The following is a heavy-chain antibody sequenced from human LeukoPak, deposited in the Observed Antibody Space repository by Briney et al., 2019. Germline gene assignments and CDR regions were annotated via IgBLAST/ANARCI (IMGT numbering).Heavy chain of an antibody. Sequence: PGQXXXGRGXXNPNXGGTNYAQKFQGRVTMTRDTSISTAYMELSRLRSDDTAVYYCARTYCSSTSCFGGYYGMDVWGQGTTVTVSS. V-gene: IGHV1-2*02. CDR2: XNPNXGGT. D-gene: IGHD2-2*01. CDR3: ARTYCSSTSCFGGYYGMDV. J-gene: IGHJ6*02.